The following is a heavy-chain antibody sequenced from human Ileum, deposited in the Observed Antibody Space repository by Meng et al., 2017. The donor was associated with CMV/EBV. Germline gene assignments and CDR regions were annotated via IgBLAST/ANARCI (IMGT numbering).Heavy chain of an antibody. CDR1: GYTFTDHY. J-gene: IGHJ4*02. CDR2: INPYSGGT. Sequence: ASVKVSCKASGYTFTDHYIHWVRQAPGQGLEWLGWINPYSGGTNYAQKFQGWITMTGDTSISTAFMELRSLRSDDTAVYYCARSGGSYLLGYWGQGTLVTVSS. V-gene: IGHV1-2*04. D-gene: IGHD1-26*01. CDR3: ARSGGSYLLGY.